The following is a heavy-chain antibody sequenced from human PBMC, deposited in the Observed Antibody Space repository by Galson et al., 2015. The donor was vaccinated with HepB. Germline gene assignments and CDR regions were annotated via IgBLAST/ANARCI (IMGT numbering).Heavy chain of an antibody. V-gene: IGHV5-51*01. CDR3: AMGNTLLYFEY. CDR1: GYIFTNQW. D-gene: IGHD1-26*01. Sequence: QSGAEVKKPGKSLKISCKGSGYIFTNQWIGWVRQLPGKGPEWMGVIYPDDSDTRYSPSFQGQVTISSDKSINTAYLQWRSLKASDTAVYYCAMGNTLLYFEYWGQGTLVTVSS. CDR2: IYPDDSDT. J-gene: IGHJ4*02.